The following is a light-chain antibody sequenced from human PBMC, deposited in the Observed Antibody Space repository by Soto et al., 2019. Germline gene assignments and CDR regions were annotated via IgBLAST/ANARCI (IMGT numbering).Light chain of an antibody. CDR1: QHITNY. V-gene: IGKV1-33*01. CDR2: DSS. Sequence: DIQMTQSPSSLSASVGDTVSITCQASQHITNYLTWYRHKPGKALELLIYDSSSLESGVASRFSASGAGTEFTFTIPSLQPEDCATCVGQQYDSFPHTFGQGVTLEI. CDR3: QQYDSFPHT. J-gene: IGKJ2*01.